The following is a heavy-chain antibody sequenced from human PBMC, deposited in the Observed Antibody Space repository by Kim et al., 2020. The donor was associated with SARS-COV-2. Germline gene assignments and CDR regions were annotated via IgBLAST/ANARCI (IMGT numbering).Heavy chain of an antibody. Sequence: GGSLRLSCAASGFTVSSNYMSWVRQAPGKGLEWVSVIYSGGSTYYADSVKGRFTISRHNSKNTLYLQMNSLRAEDTAVYYCAREQGEYSSSWGYYYYMDVWGKGTTVTVSS. CDR3: AREQGEYSSSWGYYYYMDV. J-gene: IGHJ6*03. CDR2: IYSGGST. V-gene: IGHV3-53*04. CDR1: GFTVSSNY. D-gene: IGHD6-6*01.